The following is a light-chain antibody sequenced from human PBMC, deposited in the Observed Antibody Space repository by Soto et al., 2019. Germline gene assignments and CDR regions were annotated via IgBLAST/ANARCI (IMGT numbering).Light chain of an antibody. J-gene: IGKJ3*01. CDR3: QQYNNWPPFT. CDR1: HSVSSN. CDR2: GAS. Sequence: EIVMTQSPATLSVSPGERATLSCRASHSVSSNLAWYQQKPGQAPRLLIYGASTRATGIPARFSGRGSGTEFTLTISSLQSEDFAVYYCQQYNNWPPFTFGPGTKVDIK. V-gene: IGKV3-15*01.